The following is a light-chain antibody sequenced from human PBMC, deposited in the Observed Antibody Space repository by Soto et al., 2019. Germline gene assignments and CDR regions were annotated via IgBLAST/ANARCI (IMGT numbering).Light chain of an antibody. CDR2: AAS. V-gene: IGKV1-39*01. J-gene: IGKJ2*01. Sequence: DIQMTKSPSSLSASVGDRVTITCRASQIISSYLNWYQQKPGKAPKLLIYAASSLQSGVPSRFSGSGSGKDFTLTISSLQPEDFATYYCQQSYSTPLYTFGQGTKLEIK. CDR1: QIISSY. CDR3: QQSYSTPLYT.